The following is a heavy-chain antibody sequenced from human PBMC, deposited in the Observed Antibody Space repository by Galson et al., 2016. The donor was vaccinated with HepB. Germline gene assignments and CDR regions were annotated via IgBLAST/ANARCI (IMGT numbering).Heavy chain of an antibody. CDR2: INQDGSHK. J-gene: IGHJ4*02. CDR1: GFTFSSSW. CDR3: AKENWGPDY. D-gene: IGHD7-27*01. Sequence: SLRLSCAASGFTFSSSWMTWVRQAPGKGLEWLANINQDGSHKNYVDSVKGRFTMSRDNAKNSLYLQMDSLRAEDTAVYYCAKENWGPDYWGQGTLVIVSS. V-gene: IGHV3-7*01.